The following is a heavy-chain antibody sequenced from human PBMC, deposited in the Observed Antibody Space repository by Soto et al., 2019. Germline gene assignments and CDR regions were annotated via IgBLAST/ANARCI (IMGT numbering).Heavy chain of an antibody. D-gene: IGHD1-26*01. V-gene: IGHV1-18*01. Sequence: ASVKVSCKASGYTFTSYGISWVRQATGQGLEWMGWISAYNGNTNFAQKLQGRVTMTTDTSTSTAYMELRSLRSNETAVYYCARDGEHPDDAFDIWGQGTMVTVSS. J-gene: IGHJ3*02. CDR3: ARDGEHPDDAFDI. CDR1: GYTFTSYG. CDR2: ISAYNGNT.